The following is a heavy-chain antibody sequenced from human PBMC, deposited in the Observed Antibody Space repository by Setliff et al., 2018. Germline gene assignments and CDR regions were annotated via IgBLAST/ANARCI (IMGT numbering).Heavy chain of an antibody. CDR1: GDSLSGYY. J-gene: IGHJ4*02. V-gene: IGHV4-34*10. Sequence: PSETLSLTCAVYGDSLSGYYWSWIRQSPKKGLEWIGEIMPGRDTLYSPSLESRLTITIDTSKSQFSLKLSSVTAADTAVYYCAKGGTYRYFDFWGQGALVTVSS. CDR3: AKGGTYRYFDF. D-gene: IGHD1-1*01. CDR2: IMPGRDT.